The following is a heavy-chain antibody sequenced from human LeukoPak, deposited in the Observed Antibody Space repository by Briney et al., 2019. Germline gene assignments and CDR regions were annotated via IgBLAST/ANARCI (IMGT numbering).Heavy chain of an antibody. J-gene: IGHJ4*02. CDR1: GGSITNYF. Sequence: PAETLSLTCAVSGGSITNYFWSWIRQPPGKGLEWLAYIYYSGDTEYNPSLQSRVTISVDTSKNQFSLKMTSVTAADTAVYYCARHPPRGESGLGFDYWGQGTLFTVSS. D-gene: IGHD3-10*01. V-gene: IGHV4-59*08. CDR3: ARHPPRGESGLGFDY. CDR2: IYYSGDT.